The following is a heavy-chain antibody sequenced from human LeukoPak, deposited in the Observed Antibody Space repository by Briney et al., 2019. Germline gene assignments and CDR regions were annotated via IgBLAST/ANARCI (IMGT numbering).Heavy chain of an antibody. CDR3: ARLQENGDYGDHFDY. J-gene: IGHJ4*02. V-gene: IGHV4-59*08. Sequence: SSETLSLTCTVTGGSISGYHWNWIRQSPGKGLEWISNIFYTGNTDYNPSLKSRVTISVDTSKNQFSLKLSSVTAADTAVYYCARLQENGDYGDHFDYWGQGTLVTVSS. CDR1: GGSISGYH. CDR2: IFYTGNT. D-gene: IGHD4-17*01.